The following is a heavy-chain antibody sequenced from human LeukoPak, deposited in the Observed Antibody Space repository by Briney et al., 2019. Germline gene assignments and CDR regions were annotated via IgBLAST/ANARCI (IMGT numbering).Heavy chain of an antibody. J-gene: IGHJ3*02. Sequence: GGSLRLSCAASGFTVSDFYMNWIRQAPGKGLEWLTYISNRGTTTSYADSVKGRFTVSRDNANNSLSLQMNSLGAEDTAVYYCARDRGSGAFDIWGQGTKVSVSS. CDR3: ARDRGSGAFDI. CDR1: GFTVSDFY. CDR2: ISNRGTTT. V-gene: IGHV3-11*01. D-gene: IGHD2-15*01.